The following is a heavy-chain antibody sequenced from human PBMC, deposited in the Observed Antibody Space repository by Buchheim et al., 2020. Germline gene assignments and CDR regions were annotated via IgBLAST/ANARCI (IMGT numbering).Heavy chain of an antibody. CDR1: GFTLGSYG. Sequence: QEQLVESGGGVVQPGGSLRLSCAASGFTLGSYGMHWVRRAPGKGLEWVAVIWHDGRHKEYADSVKGRFTLSRDNPMNTLFLQMDSLTADDTAVYYCGRDRCSESPIDYWGQGT. J-gene: IGHJ4*02. CDR2: IWHDGRHK. D-gene: IGHD3-10*02. V-gene: IGHV3-33*01. CDR3: GRDRCSESPIDY.